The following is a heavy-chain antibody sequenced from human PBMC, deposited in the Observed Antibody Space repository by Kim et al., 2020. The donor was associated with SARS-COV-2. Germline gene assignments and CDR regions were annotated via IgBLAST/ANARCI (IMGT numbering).Heavy chain of an antibody. CDR1: GFTFRNYA. Sequence: GGSLRLSCAASGFTFRNYAMSWVRQAPGKGLECVSAISGNGFTTYYADSVKGRCSISRDNSKNTLYLQMDSLRVEDTAIFYCVKDRSGSAPFTWGQGILVAVSS. CDR3: VKDRSGSAPFT. CDR2: ISGNGFTT. J-gene: IGHJ4*02. V-gene: IGHV3-23*01. D-gene: IGHD6-6*01.